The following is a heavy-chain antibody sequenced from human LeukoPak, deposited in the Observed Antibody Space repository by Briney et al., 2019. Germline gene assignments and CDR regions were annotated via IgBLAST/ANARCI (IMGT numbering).Heavy chain of an antibody. CDR3: ARHMGLGYTYFYPYFDY. V-gene: IGHV4-59*08. D-gene: IGHD1-1*01. J-gene: IGHJ4*01. Sequence: SETLSLTCTVSGGSISSYYWSWIRQPPGKGLEWIGYIYYSGSTNYNPSLKSRVTISVDASKNQFSLKLSSVTAADTAVYYCARHMGLGYTYFYPYFDYWGQGTLVTVSS. CDR1: GGSISSYY. CDR2: IYYSGST.